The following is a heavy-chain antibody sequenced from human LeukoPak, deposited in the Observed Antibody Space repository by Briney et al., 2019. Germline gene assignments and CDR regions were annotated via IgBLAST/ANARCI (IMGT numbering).Heavy chain of an antibody. D-gene: IGHD3-22*01. CDR1: GGTFSSYA. J-gene: IGHJ4*02. CDR3: ASGGYYDSSGYYEGEFDY. V-gene: IGHV1-69*04. Sequence: SVKVSCKASGGTFSSYAISWVRQAPGQGLEWMGRIIPILGIANYAQKFQGRVTITADKSTSTAYMELSSLRSEDTAVYYCASGGYYDSSGYYEGEFDYWGQGTLVTVSS. CDR2: IIPILGIA.